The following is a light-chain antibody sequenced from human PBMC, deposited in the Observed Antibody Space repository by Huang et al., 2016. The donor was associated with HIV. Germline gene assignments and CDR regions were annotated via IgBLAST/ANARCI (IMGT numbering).Light chain of an antibody. CDR2: EAS. Sequence: DIQMTQSSATLSASVGDRVTITYRASQSVGTWLAWYQQKPGKAPNLLIYEASTLESGIPSRFSGGGSGTEFTLTINSLQPDDFATYYCQHYNSFPWTFGQGTKVEV. V-gene: IGKV1-5*03. CDR3: QHYNSFPWT. J-gene: IGKJ1*01. CDR1: QSVGTW.